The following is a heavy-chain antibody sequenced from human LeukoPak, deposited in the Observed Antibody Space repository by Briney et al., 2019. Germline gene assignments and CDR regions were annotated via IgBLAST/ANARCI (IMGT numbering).Heavy chain of an antibody. CDR2: ISGSGGST. J-gene: IGHJ6*03. CDR1: GFTFSSYA. D-gene: IGHD3-16*02. Sequence: GGSLRLSCAASGFTFSSYAMNWVRQAPGKGLEWVSAISGSGGSTYYADSVKGRFTISRDNSKNSLYLQMNSLRAEDTAVYYCARDTSYPHPYYMDVWGKGTTVTVSS. CDR3: ARDTSYPHPYYMDV. V-gene: IGHV3-23*01.